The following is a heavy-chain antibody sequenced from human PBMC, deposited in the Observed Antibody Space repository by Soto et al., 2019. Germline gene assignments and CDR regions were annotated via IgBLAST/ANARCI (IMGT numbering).Heavy chain of an antibody. Sequence: QVQLQESGPGLVKPSETLSLTCTVSGGSISSYYWSWIRQPPGKGLEWIGYIYYSGSTNYNPSLKSRVTISVDTSKNQFSLKLSSVTAADTAVYYCARRFSSGWIYYFDYWGQGTLVTVSS. D-gene: IGHD6-19*01. V-gene: IGHV4-59*08. CDR2: IYYSGST. CDR1: GGSISSYY. CDR3: ARRFSSGWIYYFDY. J-gene: IGHJ4*02.